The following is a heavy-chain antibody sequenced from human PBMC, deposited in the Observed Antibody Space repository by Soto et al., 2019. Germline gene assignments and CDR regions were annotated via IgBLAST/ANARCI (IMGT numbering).Heavy chain of an antibody. D-gene: IGHD3-22*01. CDR2: ITPSGGST. CDR1: GYTFTSCY. CDR3: VSDVDYYDSGGSDVFDM. V-gene: IGHV1-46*03. Sequence: ASVKASWKASGYTFTSCYMHWMRQYTGQGLEWMGKITPSGGSTSYAQKLQGRVTMTQDTSTSTVYMELSSLRSEDTAVYFCVSDVDYYDSGGSDVFDMWRQGTTVIVSS. J-gene: IGHJ3*02.